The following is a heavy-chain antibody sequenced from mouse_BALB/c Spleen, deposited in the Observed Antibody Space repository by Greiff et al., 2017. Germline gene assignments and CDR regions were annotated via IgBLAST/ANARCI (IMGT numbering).Heavy chain of an antibody. Sequence: VKLVESGPGLVQPSQSLSITCTVSGFSLTSYGVHWVRQSPGKGLEWLGVIWSGGSTDYNAAFISRLSISKDNSKSQVFFKMNSLQADDTAIYYCASGQYGAYWGQGTLVTVSA. J-gene: IGHJ3*01. CDR3: ASGQYGAY. V-gene: IGHV2-4-1*01. D-gene: IGHD1-1*01. CDR2: IWSGGST. CDR1: GFSLTSYG.